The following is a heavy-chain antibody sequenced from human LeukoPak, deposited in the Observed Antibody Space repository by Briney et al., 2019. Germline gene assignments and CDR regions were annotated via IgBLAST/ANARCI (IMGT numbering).Heavy chain of an antibody. D-gene: IGHD5-18*01. J-gene: IGHJ4*02. CDR1: GFTFDNYA. Sequence: GGSLRLSCAASGFTFDNYAMHWVRQAPGKGLEWVSGISSNSGSIYYADSVKGRFTISRDNAKNSLYLQMNSLRAEDTALYYCAKADTVMGPFEYWGQRTLVTVSS. CDR2: ISSNSGSI. CDR3: AKADTVMGPFEY. V-gene: IGHV3-9*01.